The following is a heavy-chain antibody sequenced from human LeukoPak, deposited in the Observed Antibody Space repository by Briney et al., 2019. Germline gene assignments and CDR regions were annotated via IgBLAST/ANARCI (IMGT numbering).Heavy chain of an antibody. V-gene: IGHV3-74*01. CDR2: INTDGSGT. J-gene: IGHJ4*01. CDR1: GFTFISYG. Sequence: GGSLRLSCAVSGFTFISYGMQWVRQAPGKGLAWVSRINTDGSGTAYADSVKGRFTISRDNAKNTLYLQMNSLRAEDTALYYCARELLREVTLDYWGQGTLVTVSS. CDR3: ARELLREVTLDY. D-gene: IGHD2-21*02.